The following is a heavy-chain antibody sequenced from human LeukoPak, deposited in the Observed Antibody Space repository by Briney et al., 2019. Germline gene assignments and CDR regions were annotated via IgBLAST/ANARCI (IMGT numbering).Heavy chain of an antibody. Sequence: PSETLSLTCGVSGVSFDDCYWAWVRQTPGKGLEWIGEINHSGYTNDSPSLKSRVTLSIDTSRKQFSLNLRSVTVADAGTYYCTRMTTGHDYWGQGTLVTVSS. D-gene: IGHD4-17*01. V-gene: IGHV4-34*01. CDR2: INHSGYT. CDR3: TRMTTGHDY. CDR1: GVSFDDCY. J-gene: IGHJ4*02.